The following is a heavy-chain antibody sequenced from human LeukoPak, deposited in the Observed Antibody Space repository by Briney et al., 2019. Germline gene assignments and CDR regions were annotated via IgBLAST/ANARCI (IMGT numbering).Heavy chain of an antibody. CDR3: ALWFGLVDY. J-gene: IGHJ4*02. CDR2: ISYDGSNK. D-gene: IGHD3-10*01. V-gene: IGHV3-30-3*01. Sequence: QTGGSLRLSCAASGFTFSSYAMHWVRQAPGKGLEWVAVISYDGSNKYYADSVKGRFTISRDNSKNTLYLQMNSLRAEDTAVYYCALWFGLVDYWGQGTLVTVSS. CDR1: GFTFSSYA.